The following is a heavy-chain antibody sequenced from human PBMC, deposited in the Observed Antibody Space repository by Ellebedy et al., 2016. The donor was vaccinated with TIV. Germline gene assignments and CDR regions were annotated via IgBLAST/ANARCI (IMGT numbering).Heavy chain of an antibody. Sequence: GESLKISCAASGFTFSNHNMNWVRQAPGKGLEWLSYISTSSSTIYYSDSVRGRFTISRNDAENSLFLQMNTLRAEDTAIYSCARDRSDGFDVWGQGTLVAVSS. J-gene: IGHJ3*01. V-gene: IGHV3-48*01. CDR3: ARDRSDGFDV. CDR2: ISTSSSTI. CDR1: GFTFSNHN.